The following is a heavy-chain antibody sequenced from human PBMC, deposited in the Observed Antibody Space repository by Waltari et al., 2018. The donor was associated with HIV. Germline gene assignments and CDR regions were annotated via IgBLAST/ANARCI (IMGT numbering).Heavy chain of an antibody. CDR3: TRAQSHVHGLDV. CDR1: GNTSTDYY. J-gene: IGHJ6*02. CDR2: ININSGGT. V-gene: IGHV1-2*02. Sequence: QVQLVQSGAALKQSGASVKVSCQPSGNTSTDYYIHWVRQAPGQGLEWMGWININSGGTNFSQKFRGRVTLTRDTSISTAYMQLSSLGSDDTAIYYCTRAQSHVHGLDVWGQGTTVTVSS.